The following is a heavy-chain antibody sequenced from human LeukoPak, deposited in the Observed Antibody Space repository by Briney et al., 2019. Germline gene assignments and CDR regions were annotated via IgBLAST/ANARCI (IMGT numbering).Heavy chain of an antibody. D-gene: IGHD6-19*01. CDR2: ISSSSSYI. CDR3: ARDKAVAGTDPFDY. Sequence: GGSLRLSCAASGFTFSSYSMNWVRQAPGKGLEWVSSISSSSSYIYYADSVKGRFTISRDNAKNPLYLQMNSLRAEDTAVYYCARDKAVAGTDPFDYWGQGTLVTVSS. J-gene: IGHJ4*02. CDR1: GFTFSSYS. V-gene: IGHV3-21*01.